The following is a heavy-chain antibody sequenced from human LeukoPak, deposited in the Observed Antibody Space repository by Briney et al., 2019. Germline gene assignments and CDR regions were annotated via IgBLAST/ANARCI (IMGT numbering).Heavy chain of an antibody. J-gene: IGHJ4*02. D-gene: IGHD3-10*01. CDR1: GFTFSDYG. V-gene: IGHV3-30*03. CDR2: ISYDGGNK. Sequence: GGSLRHSCAASGFTFSDYGMHWVRQPPGKGLEWVALISYDGGNKFYADSVRDRFTISRDNSKNTLFLQMNSLRIEDTAVYYCARVFEVRGARRPKDYWGQGTLVIVSS. CDR3: ARVFEVRGARRPKDY.